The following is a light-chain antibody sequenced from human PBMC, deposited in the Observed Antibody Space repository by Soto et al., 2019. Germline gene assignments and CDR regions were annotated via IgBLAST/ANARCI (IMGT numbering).Light chain of an antibody. CDR2: GAS. V-gene: IGKV3-20*01. CDR3: QHYGSSPPT. CDR1: QSVNKNF. J-gene: IGKJ4*01. Sequence: EIELTQSPGTLSLSPGERATISCRASQSVNKNFIAWYQKKPGQPPRLLINGASSRATGIPDRFSGGGSGTDFTLTIDRLEPEDFAVYFCQHYGSSPPTFGGGTKVASK.